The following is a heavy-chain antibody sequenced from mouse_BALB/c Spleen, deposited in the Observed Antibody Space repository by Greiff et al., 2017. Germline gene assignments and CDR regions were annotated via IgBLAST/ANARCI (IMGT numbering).Heavy chain of an antibody. CDR2: ISYSGST. J-gene: IGHJ2*01. CDR1: GYSITSDYA. Sequence: EVKLMESGPGLVKPSQSLSLTCTVTGYSITSDYAWNWIRQFPGNKLEWMGYISYSGSTSYNPSLKSRISITRDTSKNQFFLQLNSVTTEDTATYYCARSGYGNYGDYWGQGTTLTVSS. CDR3: ARSGYGNYGDY. D-gene: IGHD2-1*01. V-gene: IGHV3-2*02.